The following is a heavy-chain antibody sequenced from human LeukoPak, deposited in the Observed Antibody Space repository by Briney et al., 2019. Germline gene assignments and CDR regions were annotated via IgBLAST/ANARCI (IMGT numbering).Heavy chain of an antibody. D-gene: IGHD2-21*02. Sequence: GGSLRLSCAASGFTFSDYYMSWIRQAPGKGLECVSYISSSGNTTYHADSVKGRFTISRDNAKNSLYLQMNSLRVEDTALYYCARAQTYGDSRLLLDYWGQGTLVTVSS. V-gene: IGHV3-11*01. CDR1: GFTFSDYY. J-gene: IGHJ4*02. CDR3: ARAQTYGDSRLLLDY. CDR2: ISSSGNTT.